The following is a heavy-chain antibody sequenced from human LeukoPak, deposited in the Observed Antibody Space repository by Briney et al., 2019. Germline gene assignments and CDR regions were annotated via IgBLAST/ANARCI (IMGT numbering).Heavy chain of an antibody. CDR1: GFTFSTYW. CDR2: INTDGRGT. J-gene: IGHJ3*01. CDR3: ARDFLHLGG. Sequence: GRSLRLSCAASGFTFSTYWMHWVRQAPGKGLVWVSRINTDGRGTSYVDSVKGRFTISRDNAKNMLYLQMNSLRAEDTAVYYCARDFLHLGGWGQGTMVTVSS. D-gene: IGHD3-16*01. V-gene: IGHV3-74*01.